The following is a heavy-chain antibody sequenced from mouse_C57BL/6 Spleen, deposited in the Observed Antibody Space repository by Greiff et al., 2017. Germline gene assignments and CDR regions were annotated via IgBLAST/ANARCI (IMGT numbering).Heavy chain of an antibody. V-gene: IGHV5-6*02. J-gene: IGHJ3*01. Sequence: EVMLVESGGDLVKPGGSLKLSCAASGFTFSSYGMSWVRQTPDKRLEWVATISSGGSYTYYPDSVKGRFTISRDNAKNTLYLQMSSLKSEDTAMYYCARRTYDYDGWFAYWGQGTLVTVSA. CDR3: ARRTYDYDGWFAY. D-gene: IGHD2-4*01. CDR2: ISSGGSYT. CDR1: GFTFSSYG.